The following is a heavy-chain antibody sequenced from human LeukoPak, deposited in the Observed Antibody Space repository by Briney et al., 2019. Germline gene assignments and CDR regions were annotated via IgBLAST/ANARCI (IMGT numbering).Heavy chain of an antibody. CDR1: GGSISSYY. CDR3: AREGSSAPSDAFDI. V-gene: IGHV4-59*01. J-gene: IGHJ3*02. CDR2: IYDSGST. Sequence: SETLSLTCTVSGGSISSYYWSWIRQPPGKGLEWIGYIYDSGSTNHNPSLKSRVTISVDTSKNQFSLKLSSVTAADTAVYYCAREGSSAPSDAFDIWGQGTMVTVSS.